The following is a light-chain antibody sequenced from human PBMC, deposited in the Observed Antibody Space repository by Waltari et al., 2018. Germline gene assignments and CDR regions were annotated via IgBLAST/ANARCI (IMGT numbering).Light chain of an antibody. CDR1: QSLLYSANNQNY. Sequence: IVMTQSPDSLAVSLGEGATLKCRSNQSLLYSANNQNYLAWFLQKPGQAPKLLVYWASTRKYGVPDRFSGSGSGTDFTLTISNLQAEDVAVYYCQQYFSSPQTFGQGTKVELK. J-gene: IGKJ1*01. CDR3: QQYFSSPQT. CDR2: WAS. V-gene: IGKV4-1*01.